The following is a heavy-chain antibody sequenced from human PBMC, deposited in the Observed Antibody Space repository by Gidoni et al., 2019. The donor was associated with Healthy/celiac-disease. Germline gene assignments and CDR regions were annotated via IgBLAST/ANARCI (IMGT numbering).Heavy chain of an antibody. CDR2: ISYYGSKK. CDR3: ARDHYDILTGYYKAPFYNWFDP. CDR1: GFTFSSYA. V-gene: IGHV3-30-3*01. D-gene: IGHD3-9*01. J-gene: IGHJ5*02. Sequence: QVQLVESGGGVVQPGRSLRLSCAASGFTFSSYAMHWVRQAPGKGLEWVAVISYYGSKKSYADSVKGRFTISRDNSKNTLYLQMNSLRAEDTAVYYCARDHYDILTGYYKAPFYNWFDPWGQGTLVTVSS.